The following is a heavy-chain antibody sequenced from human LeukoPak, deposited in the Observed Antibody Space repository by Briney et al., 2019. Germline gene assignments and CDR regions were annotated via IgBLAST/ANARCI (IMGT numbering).Heavy chain of an antibody. Sequence: GGSLRLSCAASGVTFTRYWMHWVRQVPGKGLVWVSRVNPDGSSVTYRDSVKGRFTSSRDNAKNTLYLQMHSLRAEDMAVYYCARGGSYGDYWGQGILVTVSS. D-gene: IGHD3-16*01. CDR2: VNPDGSSV. CDR1: GVTFTRYW. V-gene: IGHV3-74*01. CDR3: ARGGSYGDY. J-gene: IGHJ4*02.